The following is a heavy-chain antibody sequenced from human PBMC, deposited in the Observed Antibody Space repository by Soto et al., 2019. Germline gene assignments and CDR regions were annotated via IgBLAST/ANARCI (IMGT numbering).Heavy chain of an antibody. CDR2: IIPMFGTA. CDR3: ASGIQLWLRRINNGYSG. J-gene: IGHJ4*02. CDR1: GGTFSTYA. V-gene: IGHV1-69*12. Sequence: QVQLVQSGAEVKKPESSVKVSCKAPGGTFSTYAISWVRQAPGQGLEWMGGIIPMFGTANYAQRFQDRVRITAGESTNTVYMELSSLSSDDTAVYFCASGIQLWLRRINNGYSGWGQGTLVTVSS. D-gene: IGHD5-18*01.